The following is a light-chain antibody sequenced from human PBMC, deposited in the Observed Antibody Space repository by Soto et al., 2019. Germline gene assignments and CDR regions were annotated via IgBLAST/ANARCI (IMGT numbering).Light chain of an antibody. CDR3: QQYNTYPLT. J-gene: IGKJ4*01. Sequence: DIQMTQSPSTLSASVGDRVTITCRASQSSSTWLAWYQQKPAKAPKLLIYKASSLESGVSSRFSGSGSGTEFTLTISSLQPDDFATYYCQQYNTYPLTFGGGTTVEIK. CDR2: KAS. V-gene: IGKV1-5*03. CDR1: QSSSTW.